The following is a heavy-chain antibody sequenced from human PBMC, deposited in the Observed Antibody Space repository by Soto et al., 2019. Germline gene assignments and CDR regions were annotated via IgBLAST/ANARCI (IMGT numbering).Heavy chain of an antibody. CDR3: ARDGNFGLPGNNFGFDF. J-gene: IGHJ4*02. CDR1: GYRFTTFY. CDR2: MNVDTGDT. Sequence: QVQLVQSGAEVKKPGASVRVSCKASGYRFTTFYIHWVRQAPGQGLEWMGRMNVDTGDTTYAQKFQGRVTKTRDTAISTSLIGVTNLKSEDPAIYYCARDGNFGLPGNNFGFDFWGQGTRVTVSS. D-gene: IGHD1-20*01. V-gene: IGHV1-2*06.